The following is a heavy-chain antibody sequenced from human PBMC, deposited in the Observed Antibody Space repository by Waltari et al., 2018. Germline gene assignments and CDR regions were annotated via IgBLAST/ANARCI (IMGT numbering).Heavy chain of an antibody. V-gene: IGHV3-7*01. D-gene: IGHD4-4*01. CDR3: ARAGLHGAFDI. CDR1: GFTFSSYW. CDR2: IKQDGSEK. J-gene: IGHJ3*02. Sequence: EVQLVESGGGLVQPGGSLRLSCAASGFTFSSYWMSWVRQAPGKGLEWVANIKQDGSEKYYVDSVKGRFTISRDNAKNSLYLQMNSLRAEDTTVYYCARAGLHGAFDIWGQGTMVTVSS.